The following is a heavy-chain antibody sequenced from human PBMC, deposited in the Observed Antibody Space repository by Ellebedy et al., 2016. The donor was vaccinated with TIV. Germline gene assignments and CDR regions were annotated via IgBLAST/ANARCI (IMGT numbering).Heavy chain of an antibody. V-gene: IGHV3-9*03. CDR1: GFTFDDYA. CDR3: AKGPSYYDSSGYSDWYFDL. J-gene: IGHJ2*01. Sequence: PGGSLRLSCAASGFTFDDYAMHWVRQAPGKGLEWVSGISWNSGSIGYADSVKGRFTISRDNAKNSLYLQMNSLRAEDMALYYCAKGPSYYDSSGYSDWYFDLWGRGTLVTVSS. D-gene: IGHD3-22*01. CDR2: ISWNSGSI.